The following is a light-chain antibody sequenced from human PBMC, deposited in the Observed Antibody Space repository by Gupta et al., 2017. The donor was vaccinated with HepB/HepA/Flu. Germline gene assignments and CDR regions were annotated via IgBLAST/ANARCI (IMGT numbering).Light chain of an antibody. V-gene: IGKV3-11*01. CDR2: DAS. Sequence: EIVLTQSPATLSLSPGERATLSCRASQSVSSYLAWYQQKPGQAPRLLIYDASNRATGIPARFSGSGSGTDFTLTSISRETEDFAVYYWQQRSNWITFGQGTRVEIK. J-gene: IGKJ5*01. CDR1: QSVSSY. CDR3: QQRSNWIT.